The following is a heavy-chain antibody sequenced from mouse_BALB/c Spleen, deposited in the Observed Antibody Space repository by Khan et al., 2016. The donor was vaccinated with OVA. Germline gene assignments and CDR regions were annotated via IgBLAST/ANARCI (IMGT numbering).Heavy chain of an antibody. J-gene: IGHJ2*01. CDR3: ARIYRSDFDY. CDR1: GYSFTGYF. Sequence: VQLQQSGPELVKPGASVKISCKASGYSFTGYFMYWVMQSHGKSLEWIGRINPHIGETFYNQKFKGKVTFTVDESSSTAHMELRSLASEDSAVYYCARIYRSDFDYWGQGTTLTVSS. D-gene: IGHD1-1*01. V-gene: IGHV1-20*02. CDR2: INPHIGET.